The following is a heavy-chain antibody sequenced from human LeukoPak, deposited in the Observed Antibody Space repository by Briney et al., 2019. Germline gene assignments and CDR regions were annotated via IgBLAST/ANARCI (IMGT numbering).Heavy chain of an antibody. CDR3: ARLRYFDGDAFDI. CDR1: GGSISGSDYY. Sequence: PSETLSLTCTVSGGSISGSDYYWGWIRQPPGKGLEWIGSIYYSGSTYYNPSLKSRVTISVDTSKNQFSLKLSSVTAADTAVYYCARLRYFDGDAFDIWGQGTMVTVSS. CDR2: IYYSGST. J-gene: IGHJ3*02. V-gene: IGHV4-39*07. D-gene: IGHD3-9*01.